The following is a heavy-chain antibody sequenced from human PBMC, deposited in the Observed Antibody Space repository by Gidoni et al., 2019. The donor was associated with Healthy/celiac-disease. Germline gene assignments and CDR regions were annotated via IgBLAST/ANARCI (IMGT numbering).Heavy chain of an antibody. D-gene: IGHD3-10*01. J-gene: IGHJ4*02. CDR1: GGSISSGDYY. V-gene: IGHV4-30-4*01. Sequence: QVQLQESGPGLAKPSQTLSLTCTVPGGSISSGDYYWSWIRQPPGKGLGWIGYIYYSGSTYYNPSLKSRVTISVDTSKNQFSLKLSSVTAADTAVYYCARTRLWRGFGELLGYFDYWGQGTLVTVSS. CDR3: ARTRLWRGFGELLGYFDY. CDR2: IYYSGST.